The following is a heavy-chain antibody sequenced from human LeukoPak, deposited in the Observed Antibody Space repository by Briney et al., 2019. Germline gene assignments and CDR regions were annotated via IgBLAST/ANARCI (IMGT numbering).Heavy chain of an antibody. J-gene: IGHJ4*02. CDR2: INHSGST. CDR3: ARAMVRGVISDY. D-gene: IGHD3-10*01. V-gene: IGHV4-34*01. Sequence: PGGSLRLSCAASGFTFDDYGMSWVRQAPGKGLEWIGEINHSGSTNYNPSLKSRVTISVDTSKNQFSLKLSSVTAADTAVYYCARAMVRGVISDYWGQGTLVTVSS. CDR1: GFTFDDYG.